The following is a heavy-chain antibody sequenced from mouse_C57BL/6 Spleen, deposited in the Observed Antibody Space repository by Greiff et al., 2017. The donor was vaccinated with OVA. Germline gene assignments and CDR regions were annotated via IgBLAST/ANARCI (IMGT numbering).Heavy chain of an antibody. CDR2: IDPSDSYT. Sequence: VQLQQPGAELVRPGTSVKLSCKASGYTFTSYWMHWVKQRPGQGLEWIGVIDPSDSYTNYNQKFKGKATLTVDTSSSTAYMQLSSLTSEDSAVYYCARGILYSNYGYYAMDYWGQGTSVTVSS. J-gene: IGHJ4*01. V-gene: IGHV1-59*01. CDR1: GYTFTSYW. CDR3: ARGILYSNYGYYAMDY. D-gene: IGHD2-5*01.